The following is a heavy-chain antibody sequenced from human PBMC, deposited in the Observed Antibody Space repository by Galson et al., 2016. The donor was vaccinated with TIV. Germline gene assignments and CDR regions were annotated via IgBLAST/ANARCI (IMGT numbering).Heavy chain of an antibody. CDR3: ARDCTSSTCRIYYYGMDV. J-gene: IGHJ6*02. V-gene: IGHV4-38-2*02. CDR1: GFSIASGYF. Sequence: SETLSLTCTVSGFSIASGYFWGWIRQPPGKGLEWLGNMHQSGGSYYNPSLKSRLPISVDTSKNQFSLTLRSVTAADSAVYYCARDCTSSTCRIYYYGMDVWGQGTTVTVSS. CDR2: MHQSGGS. D-gene: IGHD2-15*01.